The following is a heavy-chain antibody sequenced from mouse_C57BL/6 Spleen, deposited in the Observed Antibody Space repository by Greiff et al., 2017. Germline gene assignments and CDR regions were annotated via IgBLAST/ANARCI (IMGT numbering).Heavy chain of an antibody. CDR3: AREGGYGSRNYFDY. CDR1: GYSITSGYY. D-gene: IGHD1-1*01. CDR2: ISYDGSN. J-gene: IGHJ2*01. V-gene: IGHV3-6*01. Sequence: ESGPGLVKPSQSLSLTCSVTGYSITSGYYWNWIRQFPGNKLEWMGYISYDGSNNYNPSLKNRISITRDTSKNQFFLKLNSVTTEDTATYYCAREGGYGSRNYFDYWGQGTTLTVSS.